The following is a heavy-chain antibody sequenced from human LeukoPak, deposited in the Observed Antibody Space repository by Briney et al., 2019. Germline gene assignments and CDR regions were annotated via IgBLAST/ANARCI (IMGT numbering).Heavy chain of an antibody. CDR2: LYYSGNT. D-gene: IGHD2-2*01. CDR3: ARDMPGETPDY. CDR1: SGSISSNY. Sequence: SETLSLTCTVSSGSISSNYWSWIRQPPGKGLEWIGFLYYSGNTNYNPSLKSRVTISVDTSKNQFSLKLNSVTAADTAVYYCARDMPGETPDYWGQGTLVTVSS. V-gene: IGHV4-59*01. J-gene: IGHJ4*02.